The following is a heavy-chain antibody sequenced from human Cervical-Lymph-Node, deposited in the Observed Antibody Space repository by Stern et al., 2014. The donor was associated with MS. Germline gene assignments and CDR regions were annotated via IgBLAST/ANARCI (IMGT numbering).Heavy chain of an antibody. V-gene: IGHV4-59*01. D-gene: IGHD6-6*01. CDR2: MSYSGSA. CDR1: GGSISTSY. Sequence: VQLQESGPGLVKPWETLSLTCLVSGGSISTSYWSWVRQPPGKGLEWIAYMSYSGSANYNPSLKSRVTISIDTSKSQFSLKLSSVTAADTAVYYCARGSAPRPGYWGQGTLVTVSS. J-gene: IGHJ4*02. CDR3: ARGSAPRPGY.